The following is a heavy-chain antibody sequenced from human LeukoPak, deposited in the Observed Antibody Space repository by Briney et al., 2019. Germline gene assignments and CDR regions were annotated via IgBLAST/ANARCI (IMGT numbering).Heavy chain of an antibody. CDR3: ARDLSGSYFPYFDY. V-gene: IGHV4-39*07. Sequence: SETLSLTCTVSGGSISSSSYYWDWIRQPPGKGLEWIGSIYYSGSTYYNPSLKSRVTISVDTSKNQFSLKLSSVTAADTAVYYCARDLSGSYFPYFDYWGQGTLVTVSS. CDR1: GGSISSSSYY. D-gene: IGHD1-26*01. CDR2: IYYSGST. J-gene: IGHJ4*02.